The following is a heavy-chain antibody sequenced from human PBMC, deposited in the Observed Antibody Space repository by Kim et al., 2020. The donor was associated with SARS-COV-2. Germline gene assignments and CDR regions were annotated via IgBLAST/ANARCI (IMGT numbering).Heavy chain of an antibody. V-gene: IGHV3-49*03. D-gene: IGHD3-9*01. CDR1: GFTFGDYA. Sequence: GGSLRLSCTASGFTFGDYAMSWFRQAPGKGLEWVGFIRSKAYGGTTEYAASVKGRFTISRDDSKSIAYLQMNSLKTEDTAVYYCTRGYYDILTGSKQPNAFDIWGQGTMVTVSS. CDR3: TRGYYDILTGSKQPNAFDI. CDR2: IRSKAYGGTT. J-gene: IGHJ3*02.